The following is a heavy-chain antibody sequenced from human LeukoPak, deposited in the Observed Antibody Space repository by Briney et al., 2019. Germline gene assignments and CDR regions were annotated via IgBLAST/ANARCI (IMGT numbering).Heavy chain of an antibody. Sequence: PGGSLRLSCAASGFTFGSYEMNWVRQAPGKGLEWVSYISSSGSTIYYADSVKGRFTISRDNAKNSLYLQMNSLRAEDTAVYYCAREITMMPDAFDIWGQGTMVTVSS. CDR2: ISSSGSTI. D-gene: IGHD3-22*01. V-gene: IGHV3-48*03. CDR3: AREITMMPDAFDI. CDR1: GFTFGSYE. J-gene: IGHJ3*02.